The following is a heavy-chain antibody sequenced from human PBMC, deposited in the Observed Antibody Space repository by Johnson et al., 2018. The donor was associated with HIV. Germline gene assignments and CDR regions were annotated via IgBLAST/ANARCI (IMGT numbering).Heavy chain of an antibody. V-gene: IGHV3-30*18. J-gene: IGHJ3*02. D-gene: IGHD4-23*01. CDR3: AKVGATVITPRGEAFDI. CDR2: IWSDGDNK. CDR1: GFTFSNYG. Sequence: QVQLVESGGGVVQPGRSLRLSCAASGFTFSNYGMHWVRQAPGKGLEWVALIWSDGDNKYYTDSVKGRFTISRDNSKNTLYLQMNSLRAEDTAVYYCAKVGATVITPRGEAFDIWGQGTMVTVSS.